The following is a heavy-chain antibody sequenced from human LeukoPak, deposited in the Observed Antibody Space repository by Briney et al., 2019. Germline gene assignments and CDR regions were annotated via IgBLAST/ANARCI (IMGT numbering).Heavy chain of an antibody. CDR1: GDSVSSNSAA. J-gene: IGHJ4*02. D-gene: IGHD6-19*01. V-gene: IGHV6-1*01. Sequence: SQTLSLTCAISGDSVSSNSAAWNWIRQSPSRGLEWLGRTYYRSKWYNDYALSVKSRITINPDTSKNQFSLQLNSVTPEDTAVYYCAKTPTDSSGWNFDYWGQGTLVTVSS. CDR2: TYYRSKWYN. CDR3: AKTPTDSSGWNFDY.